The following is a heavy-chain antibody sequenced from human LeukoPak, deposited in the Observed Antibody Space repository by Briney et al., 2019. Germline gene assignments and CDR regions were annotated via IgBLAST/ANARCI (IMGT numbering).Heavy chain of an antibody. D-gene: IGHD6-13*01. CDR2: IYSGGST. V-gene: IGHV3-53*01. CDR3: ARGSGTHYYFDY. Sequence: GGSLRLSCAASGFTVSSNYMSWVRQAPGKGLEWVSVIYSGGSTYYSDSVKGRFAISRDNSKNTLYLQMNSLRVEDTAVYSCARGSGTHYYFDYWGQGTLVTVSS. J-gene: IGHJ4*02. CDR1: GFTVSSNY.